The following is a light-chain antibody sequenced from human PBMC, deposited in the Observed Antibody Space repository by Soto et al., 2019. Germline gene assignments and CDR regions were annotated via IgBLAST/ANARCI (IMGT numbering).Light chain of an antibody. CDR1: TSDVGGYNY. Sequence: QSALTQPRSVSGSPGQSVTISCTGTTSDVGGYNYVSWYQQHPGKAPKLMIYDVSKRPSGVPDRFSGSKSGNTASLTISGLQTEDEADYFCCSYAGTYTVFFGGGTKLTVL. J-gene: IGLJ2*01. V-gene: IGLV2-11*01. CDR3: CSYAGTYTVF. CDR2: DVS.